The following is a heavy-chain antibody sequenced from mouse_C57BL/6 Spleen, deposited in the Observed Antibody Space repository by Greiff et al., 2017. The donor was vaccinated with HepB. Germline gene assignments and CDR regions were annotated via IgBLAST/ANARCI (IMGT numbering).Heavy chain of an antibody. CDR1: GYTFTDYY. D-gene: IGHD1-1*01. V-gene: IGHV1-26*01. CDR2: INPNNGGT. Sequence: VQLQQSGPELVKPGASVKISCKASGYTFTDYYMNWVKQSHGKSLEWIGDINPNNGGTSYNQKFKGKATLTVDKSSSTAYMELRSLTSVDSAVYYCSSYYGSRYDYAIDYWGQGTSVTVSS. CDR3: SSYYGSRYDYAIDY. J-gene: IGHJ4*01.